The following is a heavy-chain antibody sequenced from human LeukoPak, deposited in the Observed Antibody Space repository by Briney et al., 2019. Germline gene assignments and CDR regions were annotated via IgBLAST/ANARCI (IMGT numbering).Heavy chain of an antibody. Sequence: ASVKVSCKASGYTFTGYYMHWVRQAPGQGLEWMGWINPNSGGPNYAQKFQGRVTMTRDTSISTAYMELSRLRSDDTAVYYCLTYYYDSSGGYWGQGTLVTVSS. V-gene: IGHV1-2*02. CDR1: GYTFTGYY. D-gene: IGHD3-22*01. CDR2: INPNSGGP. J-gene: IGHJ4*02. CDR3: LTYYYDSSGGY.